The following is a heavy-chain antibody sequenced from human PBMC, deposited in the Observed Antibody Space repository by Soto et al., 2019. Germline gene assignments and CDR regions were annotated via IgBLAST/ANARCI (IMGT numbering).Heavy chain of an antibody. CDR1: NGSISSSNYH. CDR3: ARRKHGDSSGWGEFDY. CDR2: IYYSGTT. V-gene: IGHV4-39*01. J-gene: IGHJ4*02. Sequence: QLQLQESGPGLVKPSETLSLTCTVSNGSISSSNYHWGWIRQAPGEGLECIGSIYYSGTTYYNPSLKSRVTISVETSKNQFSLKLSSVTAADTAVYYCARRKHGDSSGWGEFDYWGQGTLVTVSS. D-gene: IGHD6-19*01.